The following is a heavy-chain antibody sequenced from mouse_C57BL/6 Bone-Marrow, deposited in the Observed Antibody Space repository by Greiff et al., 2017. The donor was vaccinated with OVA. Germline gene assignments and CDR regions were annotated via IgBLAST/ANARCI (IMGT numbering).Heavy chain of an antibody. CDR3: KKIAY. CDR2: IDPETGGT. V-gene: IGHV1-15*01. J-gene: IGHJ3*01. CDR1: GYTFTDYE. Sequence: QVQLKESGAELVRPGASVTLSCKASGYTFTDYEMHWVKQTPVHGLEWIGAIDPETGGTAYNQKFKGKAILTADKSSSTAYMELRSLTSEDSAVYYCKKIAYWGQGTLVTVSA.